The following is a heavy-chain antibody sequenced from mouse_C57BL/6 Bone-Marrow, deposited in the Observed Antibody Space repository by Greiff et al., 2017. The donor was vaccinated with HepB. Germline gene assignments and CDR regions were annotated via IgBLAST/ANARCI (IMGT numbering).Heavy chain of an antibody. Sequence: EVKLKESGPGLAKPSQTLSLTCSVTGYSITSDYWNWIRKFPGNKLEYMGYISYSGSTYYNPSLKSRISITRDTSKNQYYLQLNSVTTEDTATYYCARGSSYEGYAMDYWGQGTSVTVSS. D-gene: IGHD1-1*01. CDR3: ARGSSYEGYAMDY. J-gene: IGHJ4*01. V-gene: IGHV3-8*01. CDR1: GYSITSDY. CDR2: ISYSGST.